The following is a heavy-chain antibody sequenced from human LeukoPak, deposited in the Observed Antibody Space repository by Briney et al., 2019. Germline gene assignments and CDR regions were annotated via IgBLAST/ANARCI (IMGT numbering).Heavy chain of an antibody. D-gene: IGHD3-10*01. V-gene: IGHV4-39*01. J-gene: IGHJ4*02. CDR3: ASFYGSGSYYPKPDY. Sequence: SETLSLTCTVSGGSISSSSYYWGWIRPPPGKGLEWIGSIYYSGSTYYSPSLKSRVTISVDTSKNQFSLKLSSVTAADTAVYYCASFYGSGSYYPKPDYWGQGTLVTVSS. CDR1: GGSISSSSYY. CDR2: IYYSGST.